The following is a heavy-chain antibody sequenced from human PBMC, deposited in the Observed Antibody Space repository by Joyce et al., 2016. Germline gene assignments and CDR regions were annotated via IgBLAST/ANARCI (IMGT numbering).Heavy chain of an antibody. CDR3: ARARPYDFWSGFLAYYFDH. J-gene: IGHJ4*02. V-gene: IGHV3-53*01. Sequence: EVHLVESGGGLVQPGGSLRLSCAASGFTVGSTYLTWVRQAPGRGLEWVSIVYSGGTTYHADSVRGRFTISRDTSKNIIHLHMKSLRAEDTAVYYCARARPYDFWSGFLAYYFDHWGQGTLVAVSS. D-gene: IGHD3-3*01. CDR1: GFTVGSTY. CDR2: VYSGGTT.